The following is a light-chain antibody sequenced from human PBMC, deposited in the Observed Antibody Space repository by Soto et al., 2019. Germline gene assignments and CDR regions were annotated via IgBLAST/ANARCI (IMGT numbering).Light chain of an antibody. J-gene: IGLJ3*02. CDR2: EGT. CDR3: SSYSSSSTQV. CDR1: SSDIGSYNL. Sequence: QSVLTQPASVSGSPGQSITISCTGSSSDIGSYNLVSWYQHHPGKAPKLMIFEGTKRPSGVSNRFSASKSGNTASLTISGLQAEDEADYYCSSYSSSSTQVLGGGTKVTVL. V-gene: IGLV2-14*02.